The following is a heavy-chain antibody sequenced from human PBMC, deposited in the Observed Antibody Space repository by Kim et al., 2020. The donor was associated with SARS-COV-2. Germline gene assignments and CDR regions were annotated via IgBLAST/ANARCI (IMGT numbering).Heavy chain of an antibody. D-gene: IGHD3-3*01. J-gene: IGHJ6*02. CDR1: GGSFSAYS. Sequence: SETLSLTCAVYGGSFSAYSWIWIRQAPGKGLEWIGEGNHSGITKYHPSLKSRGTISVDTSKNQFSLKLPSVTAADTAVFYCARGRAGVVPSPILGLGPYYYYYAMDVWGQGTTVTVS. V-gene: IGHV4-34*01. CDR2: GNHSGIT. CDR3: ARGRAGVVPSPILGLGPYYYYYAMDV.